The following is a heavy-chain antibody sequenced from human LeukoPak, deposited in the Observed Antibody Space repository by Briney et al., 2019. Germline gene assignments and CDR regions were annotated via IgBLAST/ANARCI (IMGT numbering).Heavy chain of an antibody. CDR2: ISPYNGNT. J-gene: IGHJ6*03. Sequence: GASVKVSCKASGYTFTNYGISWVRQAPGQGLEWMGWISPYNGNTNYAQKLQGRVTMTTDTSTSTAYMELRSLRSDDTAVYYCARTTEGGYSYGYFYYYYMDVWGKGATVTISS. V-gene: IGHV1-18*01. CDR3: ARTTEGGYSYGYFYYYYMDV. CDR1: GYTFTNYG. D-gene: IGHD5-18*01.